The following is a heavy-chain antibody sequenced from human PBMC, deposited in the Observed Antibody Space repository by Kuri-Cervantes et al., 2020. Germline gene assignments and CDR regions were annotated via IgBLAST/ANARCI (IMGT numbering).Heavy chain of an antibody. Sequence: GGSLRLSCAASGFTFSTYTMNWVRQAPGKGLEWVSFISSSSSTIYYADSVKGRFTISRDNAKNSLYLQMNSLRAEDTAVYYCARVLTIFGVVIGGSYFDLWGRGTLVTVSS. D-gene: IGHD3-3*01. CDR3: ARVLTIFGVVIGGSYFDL. V-gene: IGHV3-48*04. J-gene: IGHJ2*01. CDR2: ISSSSSTI. CDR1: GFTFSTYT.